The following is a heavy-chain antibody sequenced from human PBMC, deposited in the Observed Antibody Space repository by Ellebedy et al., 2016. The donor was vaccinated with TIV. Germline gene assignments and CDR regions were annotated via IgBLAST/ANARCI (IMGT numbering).Heavy chain of an antibody. D-gene: IGHD6-13*01. CDR3: AKARDGYSRTYYFDY. V-gene: IGHV3-9*01. Sequence: SLKISXAASGFTFDDYAMHWVRQAPGKGLEWVSGISWNSGSIGYADSVKGRFTISRDNAKNSLYLQMNSLRAEDTALYYCAKARDGYSRTYYFDYWGQGTLVTVSS. CDR1: GFTFDDYA. J-gene: IGHJ4*02. CDR2: ISWNSGSI.